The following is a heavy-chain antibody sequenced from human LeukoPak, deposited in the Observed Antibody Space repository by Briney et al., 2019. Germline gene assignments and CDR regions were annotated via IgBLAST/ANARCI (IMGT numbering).Heavy chain of an antibody. V-gene: IGHV4-38-2*02. CDR3: ARSSGYMSY. D-gene: IGHD3-22*01. J-gene: IGHJ4*02. CDR1: HYSISSNYY. Sequence: PSETLSLTCTVSHYSISSNYYWGWIRQPPGKGLEWIGRIYHSGSTYYNLSLKIRVTISEYTSKNQFSLKLTSVAAADTAVYYCARSSGYMSYWGQGTLVIVSS. CDR2: IYHSGST.